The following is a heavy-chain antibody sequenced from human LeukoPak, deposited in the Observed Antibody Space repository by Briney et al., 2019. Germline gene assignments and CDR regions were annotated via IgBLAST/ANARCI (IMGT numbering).Heavy chain of an antibody. CDR2: ISATSSHI. Sequence: GESLKISCAASGFTFTTYSMNWVRQAPGKGLEWVSSISATSSHIYHAGAVKGRFTTSRDNAKNSLFLQMNSLRVEDTAVYYCAKALGWFFDLWGRGTLVTVSS. CDR1: GFTFTTYS. J-gene: IGHJ2*01. CDR3: AKALGWFFDL. V-gene: IGHV3-21*01.